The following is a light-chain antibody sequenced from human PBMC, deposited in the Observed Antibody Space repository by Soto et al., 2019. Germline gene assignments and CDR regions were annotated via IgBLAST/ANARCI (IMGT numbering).Light chain of an antibody. CDR1: SSNIGSNT. J-gene: IGLJ2*01. Sequence: QSVLTQPPSVSGHPGPRVTISCSGRSSNIGSNTVNWYQQFPGTAPKLLIYSNNHRLSWVPVRFSASKSGTSASLAISGLQSEDESDYYCAAWDDSLDGVVFGGGTKGTVL. V-gene: IGLV1-44*01. CDR3: AAWDDSLDGVV. CDR2: SNN.